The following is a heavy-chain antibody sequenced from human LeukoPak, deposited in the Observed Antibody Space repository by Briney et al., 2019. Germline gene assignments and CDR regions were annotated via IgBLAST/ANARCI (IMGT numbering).Heavy chain of an antibody. CDR3: AREDGYCSSSNCYGSGNDY. J-gene: IGHJ4*02. V-gene: IGHV4-39*07. CDR1: GGSISRSSYY. D-gene: IGHD2-2*01. Sequence: SETLSLTCTVSGGSISRSSYYWGWIRQPPGKGLEWIGRINDSGSTYYNPSLKSRVTISVDTSKNQFSLKLSSVTAADTAVYYCAREDGYCSSSNCYGSGNDYWGQGTLVTVSS. CDR2: INDSGST.